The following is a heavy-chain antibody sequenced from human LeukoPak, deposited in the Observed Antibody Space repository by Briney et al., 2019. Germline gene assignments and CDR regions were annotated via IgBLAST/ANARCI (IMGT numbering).Heavy chain of an antibody. CDR3: ARDPIAAAGFDAFDI. CDR2: IYYSGST. J-gene: IGHJ3*02. CDR1: GGSISSGDYY. D-gene: IGHD6-13*01. V-gene: IGHV4-30-4*08. Sequence: SETLSLTCTVSGGSISSGDYYWSWIRQPPGKGLEWIGYIYYSGSTYYNPSLKSRVTISVDTSKNQFSLKLSSVTAADTAVYYCARDPIAAAGFDAFDIWGQGTMVTVSS.